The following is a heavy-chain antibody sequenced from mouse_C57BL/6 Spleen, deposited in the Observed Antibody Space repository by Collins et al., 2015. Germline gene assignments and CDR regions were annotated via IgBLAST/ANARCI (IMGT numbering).Heavy chain of an antibody. D-gene: IGHD1-1*01. Sequence: QQSGPELVKPGASVKISCKASGYAVSSFWMNWVKQRPGKGLEWIGRIYPGNGDTNYSGNFKDKATLTADKSSNTAYIQLSSLTSEDSAVYFCARSAYYGSSYGMDYWGQGTSVTVSS. CDR3: ARSAYYGSSYGMDY. V-gene: IGHV1-82*01. CDR1: GYAVSSFW. J-gene: IGHJ4*01. CDR2: IYPGNGDT.